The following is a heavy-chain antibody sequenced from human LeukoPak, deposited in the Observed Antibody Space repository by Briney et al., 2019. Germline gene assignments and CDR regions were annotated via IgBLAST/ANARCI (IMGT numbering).Heavy chain of an antibody. CDR3: ARPQDGYNGFDC. Sequence: GGSLRLSCSASGFTFISSWMHWVRQAPGKGLVWVSRINSDGNNRNYADSVKGRFTISRDNAKNALYLQMDNLRAEDAAVYYCARPQDGYNGFDCWCQGTLVTVSS. J-gene: IGHJ4*02. D-gene: IGHD5-24*01. CDR2: INSDGNNR. CDR1: GFTFISSW. V-gene: IGHV3-74*01.